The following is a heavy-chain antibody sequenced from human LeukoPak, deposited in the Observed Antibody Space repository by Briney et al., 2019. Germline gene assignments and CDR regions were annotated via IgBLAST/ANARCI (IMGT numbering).Heavy chain of an antibody. J-gene: IGHJ3*02. Sequence: GGSLRLSCAASGFTFSSYWMHWVRQAPGRGLVWVSRINSDGSSTSYADSVKGRFTISRDNAKNTLYLQMNSLRAEDTAVYYCARDDSSGWWGADAFDIWGQGTMVTVSS. CDR2: INSDGSST. CDR1: GFTFSSYW. V-gene: IGHV3-74*01. D-gene: IGHD6-19*01. CDR3: ARDDSSGWWGADAFDI.